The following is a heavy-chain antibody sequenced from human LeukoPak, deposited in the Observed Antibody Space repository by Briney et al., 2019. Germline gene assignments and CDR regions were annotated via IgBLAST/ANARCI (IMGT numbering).Heavy chain of an antibody. J-gene: IGHJ4*02. CDR1: GFIFSRYS. V-gene: IGHV3-21*01. D-gene: IGHD3-16*01. Sequence: GGSLRLSCAASGFIFSRYSMKWVRQAPGKGLKWVASMSVGSGLIYYAESVRGRFTVSRDNAKNSLYLQMKSLRADDTAVYFCAREFEGTASGAGYWGQGTLVTVSS. CDR3: AREFEGTASGAGY. CDR2: MSVGSGLI.